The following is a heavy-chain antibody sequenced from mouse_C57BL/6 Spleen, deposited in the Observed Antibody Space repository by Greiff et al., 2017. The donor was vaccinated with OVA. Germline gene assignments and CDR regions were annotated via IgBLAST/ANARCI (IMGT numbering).Heavy chain of an antibody. V-gene: IGHV1-53*01. CDR1: GYTFTSYW. CDR2: INPSNGGT. CDR3: ARRRVATEDYYAMDY. D-gene: IGHD1-1*01. Sequence: QVQLQQPGPELVKPGASVKLSCKASGYTFTSYWMHWVKQRPGQGLEWIGNINPSNGGTNYNEKFKSKATLTVDKSSSTAYMQLSSLTSEDSAVYYCARRRVATEDYYAMDYWGQGTSVTVSS. J-gene: IGHJ4*01.